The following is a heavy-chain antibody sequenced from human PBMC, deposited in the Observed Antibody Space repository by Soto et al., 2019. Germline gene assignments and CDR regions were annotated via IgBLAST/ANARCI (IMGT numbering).Heavy chain of an antibody. D-gene: IGHD6-13*01. V-gene: IGHV4-61*01. CDR2: IYYTGST. J-gene: IGHJ4*02. CDR3: ARGNLAAAGSFDY. Sequence: KSSETLSLTCTLSGGSLIGGSYHWIWIRQSPGKGLEWLAYIYYTGSTNYNPSLQSRVTISLHTSKNQFSLKVSSVTAADTAVYFCARGNLAAAGSFDYWGQGALVTVSS. CDR1: GGSLIGGSYH.